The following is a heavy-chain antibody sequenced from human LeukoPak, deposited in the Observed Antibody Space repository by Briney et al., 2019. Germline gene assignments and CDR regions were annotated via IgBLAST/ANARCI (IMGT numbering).Heavy chain of an antibody. Sequence: ASVKVSCKASGYTFTSYAMHWVRQAPGQRLEWMGWINAGNGNTKYSQKFQGRVTITRDTSASTAYMELSSLRSEDTAVYYCARYSLITYYYDSSGYYFDYWGQGTLVTVSS. J-gene: IGHJ4*02. CDR1: GYTFTSYA. D-gene: IGHD3-22*01. V-gene: IGHV1-3*01. CDR3: ARYSLITYYYDSSGYYFDY. CDR2: INAGNGNT.